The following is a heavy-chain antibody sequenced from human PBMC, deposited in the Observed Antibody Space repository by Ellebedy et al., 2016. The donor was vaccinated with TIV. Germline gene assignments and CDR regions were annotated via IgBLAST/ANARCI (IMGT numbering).Heavy chain of an antibody. Sequence: GGSLKISXAASGFTFNNYAMNWVRQAPGKGLEWVSGIAGSGDTTYYADSVKGRFTISRDNSKNTLYLQMNSLRADDTAVYYCAKDRTYYYDSSGYYYGGRADYYFDYWGQGTLVTVSS. CDR2: IAGSGDTT. V-gene: IGHV3-23*01. J-gene: IGHJ4*02. D-gene: IGHD3-22*01. CDR1: GFTFNNYA. CDR3: AKDRTYYYDSSGYYYGGRADYYFDY.